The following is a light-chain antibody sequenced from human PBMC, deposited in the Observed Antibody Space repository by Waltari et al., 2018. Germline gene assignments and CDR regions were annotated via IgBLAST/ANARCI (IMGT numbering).Light chain of an antibody. CDR1: SSDVGGYNY. CDR2: EVS. J-gene: IGLJ1*01. CDR3: SSYAGSNNAFV. Sequence: QSALTQPPSASGSPGQSVTISCTGTSSDVGGYNYVSWYQQYPGKAPKLMIYEVSKRPSGGPERFSGSKSGNTASLTVSGLQAEDEADYYCSSYAGSNNAFVFGTGTKVTVL. V-gene: IGLV2-8*01.